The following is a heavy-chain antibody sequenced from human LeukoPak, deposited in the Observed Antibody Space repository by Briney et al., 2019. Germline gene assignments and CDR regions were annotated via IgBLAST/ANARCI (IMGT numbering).Heavy chain of an antibody. D-gene: IGHD3-10*02. CDR1: GFSFSSSG. J-gene: IGHJ4*02. CDR2: ISYDDNEK. V-gene: IGHV3-30*03. Sequence: PGGSLRLSCAASGFSFSSSGMHWVRQAPGKGLERVAVISYDDNEKYYAESVKGRFTISRDNSKNMLYLQMNSLRAEDTALYYCAREACSGSLDYWGQGSLVTVSS. CDR3: AREACSGSLDY.